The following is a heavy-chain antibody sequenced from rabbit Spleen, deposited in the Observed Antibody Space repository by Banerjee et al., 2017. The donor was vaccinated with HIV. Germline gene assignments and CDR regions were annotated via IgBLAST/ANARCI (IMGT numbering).Heavy chain of an antibody. Sequence: QQLVVSGGGLVKPGASLTLTCKASGFSFSSGYDMCWVRQAPGKGLEWIACIYAGTIGSTYSASWAKGRFTCSKTSSTTVTLQMTSLTAADTATYFCARDAGTSFSTYGMDLWGPGTLVTVS. CDR3: ARDAGTSFSTYGMDL. CDR2: IYAGTIGST. D-gene: IGHD8-1*01. CDR1: GFSFSSGYD. J-gene: IGHJ6*01. V-gene: IGHV1S40*01.